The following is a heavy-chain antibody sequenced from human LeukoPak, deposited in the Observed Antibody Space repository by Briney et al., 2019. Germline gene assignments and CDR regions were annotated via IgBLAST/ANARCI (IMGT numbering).Heavy chain of an antibody. Sequence: SETPSLTCTVSGYSISSGYYWGWIRQPPGKGLEWIGSIYHSGSTYYNPSLKSRVTISVDTSKNQFSLKLSSVTAANTAVYYCARGYCSSTSCRRGHWFDPWGQGTLVTVSS. J-gene: IGHJ5*02. D-gene: IGHD2-2*01. V-gene: IGHV4-38-2*02. CDR3: ARGYCSSTSCRRGHWFDP. CDR2: IYHSGST. CDR1: GYSISSGYY.